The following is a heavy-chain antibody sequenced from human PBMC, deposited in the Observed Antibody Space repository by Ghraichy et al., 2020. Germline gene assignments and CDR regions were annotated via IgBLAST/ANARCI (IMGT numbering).Heavy chain of an antibody. V-gene: IGHV4-34*01. CDR1: GGSFSGYY. CDR2: INHSGST. J-gene: IGHJ5*02. CDR3: ARGDPYYDFWSGYYIWWFDP. Sequence: SETLSLTCAVYGGSFSGYYWSWIRQPPGKGLEWIGEINHSGSTNYNPSLKSRVTISVDTSKNQFSLKLSSVTAADTAVYYCARGDPYYDFWSGYYIWWFDPWGQGTLVTVSS. D-gene: IGHD3-3*01.